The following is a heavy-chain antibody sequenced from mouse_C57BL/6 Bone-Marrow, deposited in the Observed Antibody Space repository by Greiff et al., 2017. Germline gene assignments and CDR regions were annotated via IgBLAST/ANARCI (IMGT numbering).Heavy chain of an antibody. CDR3: TRGDGSFYAMDY. CDR1: GFTFSDAW. Sequence: EVKLVESGGGLVQPGGSMKLSCAASGFTFSDAWMDWVRQSPEKGLEWVAEIRNKANNHATYYAESVKGRFTISRDASKSSVYLQMNSLRAEDTGIYYCTRGDGSFYAMDYWGQGTSVTVAS. CDR2: IRNKANNHAT. V-gene: IGHV6-6*01. J-gene: IGHJ4*01. D-gene: IGHD2-3*01.